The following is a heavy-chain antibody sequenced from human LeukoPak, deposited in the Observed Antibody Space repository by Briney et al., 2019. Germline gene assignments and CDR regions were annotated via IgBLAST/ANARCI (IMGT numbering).Heavy chain of an antibody. CDR3: ARGITMVRGVINWDFDL. D-gene: IGHD3-10*01. V-gene: IGHV3-7*01. CDR1: GFSFNKYW. Sequence: GYLRLSCADSGFSFNKYWMSWVRQAPGKGLEWLANINQDGSKKYCVDSVKGRCTISRDNAKNSVYLQMNSLRAEDTAVYYCARGITMVRGVINWDFDLWGRGTLVTVSS. CDR2: INQDGSKK. J-gene: IGHJ2*01.